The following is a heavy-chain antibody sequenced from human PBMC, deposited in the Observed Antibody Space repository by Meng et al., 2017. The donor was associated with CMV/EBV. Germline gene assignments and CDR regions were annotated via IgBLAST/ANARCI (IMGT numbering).Heavy chain of an antibody. V-gene: IGHV1-2*02. J-gene: IGHJ6*02. Sequence: ASVKVSCKASGYTFTGYYMHWVRQAPGQGLEWMGWINPNSGGTNYAQKFQGRVTMTRDTSISTAYMELSRLRSDDTAVYYCARDLQGYYYGMDVWGQGTTVTAS. CDR3: ARDLQGYYYGMDV. CDR1: GYTFTGYY. CDR2: INPNSGGT. D-gene: IGHD4-11*01.